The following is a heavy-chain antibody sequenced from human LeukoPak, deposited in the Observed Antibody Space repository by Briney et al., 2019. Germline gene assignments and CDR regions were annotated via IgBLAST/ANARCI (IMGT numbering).Heavy chain of an antibody. J-gene: IGHJ4*02. CDR3: ARDSPRPEWLQEYYFDS. CDR1: GYNFTSYG. CDR2: ISAYNGHT. D-gene: IGHD5-12*01. Sequence: ASVKVSCKASGYNFTSYGISWVRQAPGQGLEWMGWISAYNGHTNYGQKFQDRIAMTADTSTTPAFMELRSLRSDDTAMYFCARDSPRPEWLQEYYFDSWGQGTLVTVSS. V-gene: IGHV1-18*01.